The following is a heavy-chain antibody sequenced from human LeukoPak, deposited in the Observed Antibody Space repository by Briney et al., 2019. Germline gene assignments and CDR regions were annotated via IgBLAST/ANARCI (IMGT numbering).Heavy chain of an antibody. CDR2: IYYGGSR. V-gene: IGHV4-59*04. CDR1: GGTITSYY. J-gene: IGHJ4*02. Sequence: SETLSLTCTVSGGTITSYYWSWIRQPPGKGLEWIGYIYYGGSRYYNPSLEGRVTILVDRSKNQFSLNLSSVTAADTAVYYCVCHMGYQLLQVDYWGQGTLVTVSS. D-gene: IGHD2-2*01. CDR3: VCHMGYQLLQVDY.